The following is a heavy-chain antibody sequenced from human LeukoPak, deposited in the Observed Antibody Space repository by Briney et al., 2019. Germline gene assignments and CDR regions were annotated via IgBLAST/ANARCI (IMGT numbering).Heavy chain of an antibody. D-gene: IGHD3-22*01. CDR2: IYRGGST. Sequence: GGSLRLSCAASGFTVSSNYMSWVRQAPGKGLEWVSFIYRGGSTYYADTVKGRFTISRDNSKNTLYLQMNSLRAEDTAVYYCARAGLYDSSGYYYPFDYWGQGTLVTVSS. CDR3: ARAGLYDSSGYYYPFDY. V-gene: IGHV3-66*01. J-gene: IGHJ4*02. CDR1: GFTVSSNY.